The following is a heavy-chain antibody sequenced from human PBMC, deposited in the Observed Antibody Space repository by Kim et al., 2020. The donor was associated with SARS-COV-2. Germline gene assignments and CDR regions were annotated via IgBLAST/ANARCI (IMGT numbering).Heavy chain of an antibody. Sequence: YKPSLKSRVTITVDTSKNQVSLNLRSVTAADTAVYYCARGKSGWYYFDYWGQGTLVTVSS. J-gene: IGHJ4*02. D-gene: IGHD6-19*01. V-gene: IGHV4-34*01. CDR3: ARGKSGWYYFDY.